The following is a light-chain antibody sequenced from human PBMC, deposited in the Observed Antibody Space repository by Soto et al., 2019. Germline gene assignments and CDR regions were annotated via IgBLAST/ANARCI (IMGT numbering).Light chain of an antibody. CDR3: QQSYSTPIP. J-gene: IGKJ5*01. CDR2: AAS. CDR1: QSISSY. V-gene: IGKV1-39*01. Sequence: DIQMTQSPSSLSASVGDRVTITCRASQSISSYLNWYQQKPGKAPKLLIYAASSLQSGVPSRFSGSGSGTDFTLTISSLQPEEFATYSCQQSYSTPIPFGQGTRLEIK.